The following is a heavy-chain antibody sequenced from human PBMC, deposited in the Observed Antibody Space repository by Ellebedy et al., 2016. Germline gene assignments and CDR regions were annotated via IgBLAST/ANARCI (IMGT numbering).Heavy chain of an antibody. J-gene: IGHJ4*02. V-gene: IGHV3-23*01. CDR1: GFSFNTFF. CDR3: ARVAIAATD. Sequence: GGSLRLXXGASGFSFNTFFMGWVRQAPGKGLEWVSTISAGGDNTQFADSVKGRFTVSRDNSRNTVYLQMNSLRAEDTAVYYCARVAIAATDWGQGTLVTVSS. CDR2: ISAGGDNT. D-gene: IGHD5-12*01.